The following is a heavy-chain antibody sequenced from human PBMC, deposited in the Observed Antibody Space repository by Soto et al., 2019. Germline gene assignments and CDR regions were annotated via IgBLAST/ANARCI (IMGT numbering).Heavy chain of an antibody. Sequence: QVQLVQSGAEVKKPGSSVKVSCKASGGTFSSYAISWVRQAPGQGLEGMGGIIPIFGTANYAQKFQGRVTISADESTSTAYMELSSLRSEDTAVYYCANGNWNDDGGLYAFDIWGQGTMVTVSS. J-gene: IGHJ3*02. CDR3: ANGNWNDDGGLYAFDI. CDR2: IIPIFGTA. CDR1: GGTFSSYA. D-gene: IGHD1-1*01. V-gene: IGHV1-69*01.